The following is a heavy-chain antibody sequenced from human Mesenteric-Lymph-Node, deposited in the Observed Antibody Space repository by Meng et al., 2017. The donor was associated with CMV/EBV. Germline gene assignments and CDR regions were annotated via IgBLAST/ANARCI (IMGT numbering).Heavy chain of an antibody. V-gene: IGHV3-53*01. CDR1: GFIVSSNY. J-gene: IGHJ4*02. Sequence: LSLTGAASGFIVSSNYMSWVRQAPGKGLEWVSVIYDAGSKYYADSVKGRFTISRDNSKNTLYLQMNSLRAEDTAVYYCAKGSVYGGNSDFDCWGQGTLVTVSS. CDR2: IYDAGSK. CDR3: AKGSVYGGNSDFDC. D-gene: IGHD4-23*01.